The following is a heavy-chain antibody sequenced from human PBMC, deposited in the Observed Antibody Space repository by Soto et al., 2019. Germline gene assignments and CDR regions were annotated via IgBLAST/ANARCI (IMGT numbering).Heavy chain of an antibody. J-gene: IGHJ4*02. V-gene: IGHV1-18*01. D-gene: IGHD3-9*01. CDR3: ARDTMTGYLQFDY. CDR1: GYTFTNYG. CDR2: INANNGDT. Sequence: QVQLVQSGAEVKKPGASVKVSCRASGYTFTNYGISWVRQAPGQGLEWMGWINANNGDTNYAQTLQGRVTMTTDTSTSTAYMELRSLRSDDTAVYYCARDTMTGYLQFDYWGQGTLVTVSS.